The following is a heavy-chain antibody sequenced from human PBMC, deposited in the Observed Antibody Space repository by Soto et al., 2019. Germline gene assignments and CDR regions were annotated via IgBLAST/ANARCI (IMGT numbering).Heavy chain of an antibody. D-gene: IGHD6-13*01. J-gene: IGHJ4*02. CDR3: AKTIRGGYSSSWYYFDY. CDR2: ISAYNGNT. Sequence: GASVKVSCKASGYTFTSYGISWVRQAPGQGLEWMGWISAYNGNTNYAQKLQGRVTMTTDTSTSTAYMELRSLRAEDTAVYYCAKTIRGGYSSSWYYFDYWGQGTLVTVSS. CDR1: GYTFTSYG. V-gene: IGHV1-18*01.